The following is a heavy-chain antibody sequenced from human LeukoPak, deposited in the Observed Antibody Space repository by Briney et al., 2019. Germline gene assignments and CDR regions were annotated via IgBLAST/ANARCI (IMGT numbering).Heavy chain of an antibody. CDR3: ARDYYVAYYMDV. D-gene: IGHD3-10*02. CDR1: GFTFSDYS. V-gene: IGHV3-30*02. J-gene: IGHJ6*03. Sequence: PGGSLRLSCAASGFTFSDYSMHWVRQAPGKGLNWVAFIRYDGNNKYYVDSVKGRFTISRDNSKNTLYLQMNSLRAEDTAVYYCARDYYVAYYMDVWGKGTTVTVSS. CDR2: IRYDGNNK.